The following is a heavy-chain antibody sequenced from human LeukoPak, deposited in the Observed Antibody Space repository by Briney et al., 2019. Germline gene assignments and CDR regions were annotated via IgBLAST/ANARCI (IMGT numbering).Heavy chain of an antibody. CDR1: GFTFSSYA. J-gene: IGHJ4*02. Sequence: GGSLRLSCAASGFTFSSYAMSWVRQAPGKGLEWVSAISGSGGSTYYADSVKGRFTISRDNSKNTLYLQMNSLRAEDTAVYYCAKDWGYCSSTSCYKGVLDYWGQRTLVTVSS. CDR3: AKDWGYCSSTSCYKGVLDY. D-gene: IGHD2-2*02. CDR2: ISGSGGST. V-gene: IGHV3-23*01.